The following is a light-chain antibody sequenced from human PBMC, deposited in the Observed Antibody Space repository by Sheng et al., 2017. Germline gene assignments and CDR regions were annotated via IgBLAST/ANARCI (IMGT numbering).Light chain of an antibody. CDR3: QSGDSSTSYRWV. V-gene: IGLV3-25*03. CDR2: KDT. Sequence: SYELTQTPSVSVSPGQTARITCSGDALPKEYTYWYQQKSGLARVLVIYKDTERPSGIPDRFSGSSSGTTATLTISGAQAEDEGDYYCQSGDSSTSYRWVFGGGTKLTVL. CDR1: ALPKEY. J-gene: IGLJ3*02.